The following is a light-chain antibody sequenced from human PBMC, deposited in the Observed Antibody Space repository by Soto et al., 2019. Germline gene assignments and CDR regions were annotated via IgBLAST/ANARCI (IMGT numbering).Light chain of an antibody. V-gene: IGLV1-47*01. Sequence: QSVLTQPPSASGTPGQRVTISCSGSSSNIASNYVYWYQQLPGTAPKLLIYRNSQRRSGVPDRFSGSKSGNSASLAISGLRAEDEADYYCASCDDSLGGLFGGGTKLTVL. CDR2: RNS. CDR1: SSNIASNY. CDR3: ASCDDSLGGL. J-gene: IGLJ3*02.